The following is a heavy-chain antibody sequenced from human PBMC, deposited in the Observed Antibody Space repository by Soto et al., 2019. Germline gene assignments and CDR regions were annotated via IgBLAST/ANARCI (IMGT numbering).Heavy chain of an antibody. CDR2: INHSGST. V-gene: IGHV4-34*01. J-gene: IGHJ6*02. CDR3: ARGYYDVWSGYYYYYYYGMDV. D-gene: IGHD3-3*01. Sequence: ETLSLTCAVYGGSFRGYYWSWIRQPPGKGLEWVGEINHSGSTNYNPSLESRVTISVDTSKNQFSLKRSSVTAADTAVYYCARGYYDVWSGYYYYYYYGMDVWGQGTTVTVSS. CDR1: GGSFRGYY.